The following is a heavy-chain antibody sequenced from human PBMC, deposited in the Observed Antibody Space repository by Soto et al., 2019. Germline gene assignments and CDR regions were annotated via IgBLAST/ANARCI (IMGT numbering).Heavy chain of an antibody. V-gene: IGHV3-15*01. Sequence: PGGSLRLSCAASGFTFSNAWMSWVRQAPGKGLEWVGRIKSKTDGGTTDYAAPVKGRFTISRDDSKNTLYLQMNSLKTEDTAVYYCTSVLRYFDWLPRPRDYWGQGTLVTVSS. CDR2: IKSKTDGGTT. J-gene: IGHJ4*02. D-gene: IGHD3-9*01. CDR1: GFTFSNAW. CDR3: TSVLRYFDWLPRPRDY.